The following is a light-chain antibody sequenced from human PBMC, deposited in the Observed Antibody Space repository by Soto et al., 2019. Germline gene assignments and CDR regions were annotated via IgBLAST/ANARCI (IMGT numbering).Light chain of an antibody. Sequence: QSVLSQPPSASGSPGQSVTISCTGTSSDVGGYNYVSWYQQHPGKAPKLMIYEVSKRPSGVPDRFSGSKSGNTASPTVSGLQAEDDSDYYCSSYAGSNNVVFGGGTKVTVL. J-gene: IGLJ2*01. CDR3: SSYAGSNNVV. CDR1: SSDVGGYNY. V-gene: IGLV2-8*01. CDR2: EVS.